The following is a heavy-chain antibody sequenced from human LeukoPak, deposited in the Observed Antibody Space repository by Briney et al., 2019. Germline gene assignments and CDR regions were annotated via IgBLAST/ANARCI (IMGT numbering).Heavy chain of an antibody. CDR1: GLTFSSYA. CDR2: IIGSAGST. D-gene: IGHD5-18*01. J-gene: IGHJ6*03. Sequence: GGSLRLSCTASGLTFSSYAMTWVRQAPGKGLEWVSAIIGSAGSTYYADSVKGRFTISRDNSKNTLYLQMNSLRAEDSAVYYCAKDGEASYEVYYYYMDVWGKGTTVTVSS. CDR3: AKDGEASYEVYYYYMDV. V-gene: IGHV3-23*01.